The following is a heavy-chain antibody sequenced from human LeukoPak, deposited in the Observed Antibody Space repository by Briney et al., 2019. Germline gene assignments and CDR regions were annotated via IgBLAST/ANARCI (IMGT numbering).Heavy chain of an antibody. CDR2: INPSGGST. J-gene: IGHJ4*02. D-gene: IGHD4-17*01. CDR3: ARLSRPYGDYWVYYFDY. Sequence: GASVKVSCKASGYTFTSYYMHWVRQAPGQGLEWMGIINPSGGSTSYAQKFQGRVTMTRDTSTSTVYMELSSLRSEDTAVYYCARLSRPYGDYWVYYFDYWGQGTLVTVSS. CDR1: GYTFTSYY. V-gene: IGHV1-46*01.